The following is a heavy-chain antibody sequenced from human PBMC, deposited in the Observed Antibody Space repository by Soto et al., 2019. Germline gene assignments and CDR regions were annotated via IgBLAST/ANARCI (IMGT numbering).Heavy chain of an antibody. CDR2: ISSSSSTI. Sequence: GGSLRLSCAASGFTFSSYSMNWVRQAPGKGLEWVSYISSSSSTIYYADSVKGRFTISRDNSKNTLYLEMNSLRAEDTAVYYCARAVGPFDYWGQGTLVTVSS. D-gene: IGHD1-26*01. CDR3: ARAVGPFDY. CDR1: GFTFSSYS. J-gene: IGHJ4*02. V-gene: IGHV3-48*01.